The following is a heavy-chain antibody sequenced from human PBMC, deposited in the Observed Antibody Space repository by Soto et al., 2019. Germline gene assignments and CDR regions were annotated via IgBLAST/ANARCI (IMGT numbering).Heavy chain of an antibody. Sequence: EVQLVESGGGLVQPGGSLRLSCAASGFTFSSYEMNWVRQAPGKGLEWGSYISSSGSTIYYADSVKGRFTISRDNAKNSLYLQMNSLRAEDTAVYYCARGGIAAAGDAFDIWGQGTMVTVSS. J-gene: IGHJ3*02. D-gene: IGHD6-13*01. CDR2: ISSSGSTI. V-gene: IGHV3-48*03. CDR3: ARGGIAAAGDAFDI. CDR1: GFTFSSYE.